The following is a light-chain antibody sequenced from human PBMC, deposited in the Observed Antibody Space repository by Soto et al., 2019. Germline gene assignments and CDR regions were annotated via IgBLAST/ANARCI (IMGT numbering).Light chain of an antibody. CDR1: QGLVESEDGKSY. CDR3: IQRREFPYT. CDR2: TLS. J-gene: IGKJ2*01. V-gene: IGKV2-40*01. Sequence: DIVMTQTPLSLPVTPGEPASISCRSSQGLVESEDGKSYLDCYLQKPGKSPQVLISTLSYRASGDPDRFSGSGSGTDFKLKISRVEAEDVGVYYCIQRREFPYTCGQGTKMEI.